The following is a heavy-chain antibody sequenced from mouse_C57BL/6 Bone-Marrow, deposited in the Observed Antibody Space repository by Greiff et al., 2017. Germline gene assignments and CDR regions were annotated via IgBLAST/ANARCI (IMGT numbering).Heavy chain of an antibody. CDR3: ARDGNPYAMDC. V-gene: IGHV3-6*01. CDR2: ISYDGSN. J-gene: IGHJ4*01. Sequence: EVQLQQSGPGLVKPSQSLSLTCSVTGYSITSGYYWNWIRQFPGNKLEWMGYISYDGSNNYNPSLKNRISITRDTSKNQFFLKLNSVTTEDTATYYCARDGNPYAMDCWGQGTSVTVSS. CDR1: GYSITSGYY. D-gene: IGHD2-1*01.